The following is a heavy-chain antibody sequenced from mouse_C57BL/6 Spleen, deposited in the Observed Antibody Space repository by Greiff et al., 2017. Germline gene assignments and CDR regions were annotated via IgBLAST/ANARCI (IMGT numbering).Heavy chain of an antibody. D-gene: IGHD1-1*01. CDR1: GFNIKDYY. CDR2: IYPEDGDP. V-gene: IGHV14-1*01. Sequence: VQLQQSGAELVRPGASVKLSCTASGFNIKDYYMHWVTQRPEQGLEWIGRIYPEDGDPEYAPKFPGKATMTADTSSNTAYLQLSSLTSEDTAVYYWTATVVARSDYWGQGTTLTVSS. J-gene: IGHJ2*01. CDR3: TATVVARSDY.